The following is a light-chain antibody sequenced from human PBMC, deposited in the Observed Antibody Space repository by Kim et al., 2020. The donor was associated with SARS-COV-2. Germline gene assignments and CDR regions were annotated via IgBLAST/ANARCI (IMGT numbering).Light chain of an antibody. V-gene: IGLV3-25*03. CDR2: KDT. CDR1: PLSSQY. Sequence: SYELTQPPSVSVSPGQTARITCSGDPLSSQYAFWYQQKPGQAPVLVIYKDTERPSGVPERISGSSSGTTVTLTISGVQAEDEADYHCHSADSSGTYWVFGGGTQLTVL. J-gene: IGLJ3*02. CDR3: HSADSSGTYWV.